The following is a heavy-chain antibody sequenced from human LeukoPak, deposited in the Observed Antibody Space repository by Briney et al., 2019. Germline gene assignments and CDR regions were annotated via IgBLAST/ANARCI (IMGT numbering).Heavy chain of an antibody. CDR3: AREAVAGTDFDY. J-gene: IGHJ4*02. Sequence: ASVKVSCKASGGTFSSYYMHWVRQAPGQGLEWMGWINPNSGGTNYAQKFQGRVTMTRDTSISTAYMELSRLRSDDTAVYYCAREAVAGTDFDYWGQGTLVTVSS. V-gene: IGHV1-2*02. CDR2: INPNSGGT. CDR1: GGTFSSYY. D-gene: IGHD6-19*01.